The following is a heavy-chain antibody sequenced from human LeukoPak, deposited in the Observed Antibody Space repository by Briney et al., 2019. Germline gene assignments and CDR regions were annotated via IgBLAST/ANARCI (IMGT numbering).Heavy chain of an antibody. CDR2: ISGSGGST. J-gene: IGHJ5*02. D-gene: IGHD1-26*01. CDR3: AKGPRRRGSYSVDP. CDR1: GITFSSYA. Sequence: GGSLRLSCAASGITFSSYAMSWVRQAPGKGLEWVSAISGSGGSTYYADSVKGRFTISRDNSKNTLYLQMNSLRAEDTAVYYCAKGPRRRGSYSVDPWGQGTLVTVSS. V-gene: IGHV3-23*01.